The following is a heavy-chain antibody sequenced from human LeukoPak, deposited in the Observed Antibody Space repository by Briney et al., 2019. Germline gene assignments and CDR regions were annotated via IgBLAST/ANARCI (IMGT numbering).Heavy chain of an antibody. Sequence: PGGSLRLSCAVSGFNVNGIFMTWFRQASGKGLEWVSVIYVDGTTLYSDSVRGRFTVTRDDSGNTLYLQLNSLRAEDTAVYYCAKEGRRPNTDRFGIDYWGQGTLVTVTS. CDR3: AKEGRRPNTDRFGIDY. CDR1: GFNVNGIF. V-gene: IGHV3-66*01. J-gene: IGHJ4*02. CDR2: IYVDGTT. D-gene: IGHD3-16*01.